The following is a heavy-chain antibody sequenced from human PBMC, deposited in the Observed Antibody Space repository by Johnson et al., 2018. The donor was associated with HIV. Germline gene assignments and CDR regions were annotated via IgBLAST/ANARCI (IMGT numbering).Heavy chain of an antibody. CDR3: APQLGIGDAFDI. CDR1: GFTFDDYA. Sequence: VESGGGLVQPGRSLRLSCAASGFTFDDYAMHWVRQAPGKGLEWVSGISWNSGSIGYADSVKGRFTISRDNAKYSLYLQMNSLRAEDTAVYYCAPQLGIGDAFDIWGQGTMVTVSS. D-gene: IGHD7-27*01. V-gene: IGHV3-9*01. CDR2: ISWNSGSI. J-gene: IGHJ3*02.